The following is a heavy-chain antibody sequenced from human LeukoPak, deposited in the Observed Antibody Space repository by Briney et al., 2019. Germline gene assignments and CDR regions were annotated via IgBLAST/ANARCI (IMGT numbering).Heavy chain of an antibody. CDR3: AKDAIRGNGIYDAFDI. Sequence: EGSLRLSCAASGFTFDTYAMSWVRQAPGKGLEWVSTIGNTETYYADSVKGRFTISRDNRQNTVYLQMTSLRAEDTAVYFCAKDAIRGNGIYDAFDIWGQGTRVTVSS. J-gene: IGHJ3*02. D-gene: IGHD3-10*01. CDR1: GFTFDTYA. V-gene: IGHV3-23*01. CDR2: IGNTET.